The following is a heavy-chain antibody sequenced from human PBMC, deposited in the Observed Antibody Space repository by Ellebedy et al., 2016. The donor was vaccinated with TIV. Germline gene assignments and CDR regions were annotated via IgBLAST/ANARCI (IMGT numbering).Heavy chain of an antibody. V-gene: IGHV1-46*01. CDR1: GYTFTSYY. Sequence: AASVKVSCKASGYTFTSYYMHWVRQAPGQGLEWMGIINTSGGSISYAQKFQGRVTMTRDTSTSTVYMELSSLRSEDTAVYYCARGDYYDSSGYEDAFDIWGQGTMVTVSS. CDR3: ARGDYYDSSGYEDAFDI. D-gene: IGHD3-22*01. J-gene: IGHJ3*02. CDR2: INTSGGSI.